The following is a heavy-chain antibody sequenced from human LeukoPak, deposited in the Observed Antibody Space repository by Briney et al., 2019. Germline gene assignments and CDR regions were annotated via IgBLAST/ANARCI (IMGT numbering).Heavy chain of an antibody. CDR3: AKPREGSSNLYAAG. CDR1: GFTFTTFG. D-gene: IGHD6-13*01. CDR2: ISYDGNEK. Sequence: GRSLRLSCAASGFTFTTFGMHWVRQAPGKGLEWVAVISYDGNEKYYGDSVKGRFTISRDNFKSTLYLQMNSLRLEDTAVYYCAKPREGSSNLYAAGWGQGTLVTVSA. J-gene: IGHJ4*02. V-gene: IGHV3-30*18.